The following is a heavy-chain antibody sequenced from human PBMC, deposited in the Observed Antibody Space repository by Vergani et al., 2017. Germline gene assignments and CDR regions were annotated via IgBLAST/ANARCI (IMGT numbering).Heavy chain of an antibody. J-gene: IGHJ4*02. CDR3: AREAYGDYGGFDY. Sequence: EVQLVESGGGLVKPGGSLRLSCAASGFTFSSYWMHWVRQAPGEGLVWVSRINSDGSSTSYADSVKGRFTISRDNAKNTLYLQMNSLRAEDTAVYYCAREAYGDYGGFDYWGQGTLVTVSS. CDR2: INSDGSST. CDR1: GFTFSSYW. D-gene: IGHD4-17*01. V-gene: IGHV3-74*01.